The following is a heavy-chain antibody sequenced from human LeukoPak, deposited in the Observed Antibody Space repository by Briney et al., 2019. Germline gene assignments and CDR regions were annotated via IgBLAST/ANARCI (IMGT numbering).Heavy chain of an antibody. CDR3: AREANYYGSGSYFEGTFDY. V-gene: IGHV4-4*02. Sequence: SETLSLTCAVSGGSISSSNWWSWVRQPPGKGLEWIGFIYHSGTTNYNPSLKSRVTISIDTSKNEFSLKLTSVTAADTAVYFCAREANYYGSGSYFEGTFDYWGQGSLVTVSS. CDR1: GGSISSSNW. D-gene: IGHD3-10*01. CDR2: IYHSGTT. J-gene: IGHJ4*02.